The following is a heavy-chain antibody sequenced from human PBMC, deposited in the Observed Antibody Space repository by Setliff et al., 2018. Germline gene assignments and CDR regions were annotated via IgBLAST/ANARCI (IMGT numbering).Heavy chain of an antibody. V-gene: IGHV3-15*01. Sequence: GGSLRLSCSVSGITFKNAWMTWVRQAPGKGPEWVGRIKSSLEGATSDYGAPAKGRFTISRDDSKNMIFLHMNNLKTEDTGVYYCTTGPRDSRNYLNWFNPWGQGTLVTVSS. D-gene: IGHD4-4*01. CDR3: TTGPRDSRNYLNWFNP. CDR2: IKSSLEGATS. J-gene: IGHJ5*02. CDR1: GITFKNAW.